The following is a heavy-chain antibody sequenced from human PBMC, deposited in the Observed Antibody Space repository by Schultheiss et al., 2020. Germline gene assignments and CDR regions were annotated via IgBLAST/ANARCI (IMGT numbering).Heavy chain of an antibody. Sequence: SETLSLTCTVSGGSISSYYWSWIRQPPGKGLEWIGYIYYSGSTNYHPSLKSRVTISVDTSKNQFSLELRSVSAADAAVYYCAGGSLDSWGQGTLVTVSS. J-gene: IGHJ4*02. CDR1: GGSISSYY. CDR2: IYYSGST. CDR3: AGGSLDS. V-gene: IGHV4-59*08. D-gene: IGHD5-12*01.